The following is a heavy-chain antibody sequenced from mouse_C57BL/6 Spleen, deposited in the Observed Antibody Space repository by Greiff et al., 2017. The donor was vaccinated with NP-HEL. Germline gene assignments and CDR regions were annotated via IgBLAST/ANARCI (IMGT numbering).Heavy chain of an antibody. CDR1: GYTFTSYW. CDR2: IHPNSGST. V-gene: IGHV1-64*01. Sequence: VQLQQPGAELVKPGASVTLSCKASGYTFTSYWMHWVKQRPGQGLEWIGMIHPNSGSTNYNEKFKSKATLTVDKSSSTAYMQLSSLTSEDSAVYYCARSVYGDYAMDYWGQGTSVTVSS. J-gene: IGHJ4*01. CDR3: ARSVYGDYAMDY. D-gene: IGHD1-1*01.